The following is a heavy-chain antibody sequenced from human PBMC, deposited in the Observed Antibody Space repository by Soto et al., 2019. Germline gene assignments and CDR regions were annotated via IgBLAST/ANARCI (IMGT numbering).Heavy chain of an antibody. CDR3: ARDLTPGGADV. Sequence: EVQLVESGGGLVQPGRSLRLSCVVSGLTFDEHAMHWVRQGPGKGLEWVSGIFWSGGSVGYADSVKGRFTVSRDKAKNSLYLQMDSLRAEDTALYYGARDLTPGGADVWGQGTTVTVSS. CDR1: GLTFDEHA. J-gene: IGHJ6*02. V-gene: IGHV3-9*01. CDR2: IFWSGGSV. D-gene: IGHD4-17*01.